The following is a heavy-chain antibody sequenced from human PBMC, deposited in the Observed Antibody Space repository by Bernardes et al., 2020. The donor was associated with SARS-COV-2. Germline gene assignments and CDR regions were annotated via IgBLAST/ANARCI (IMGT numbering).Heavy chain of an antibody. D-gene: IGHD3-3*01. CDR2: ISYDGSNK. J-gene: IGHJ6*02. Sequence: GGSLRLSCAASGFTFSSYGMHWVRQAPGKGLEWVAVISYDGSNKYYADSVKGRFTISRDNSKNTLYLQMNSLRAEDTAVYYCAKMPYYDFWSGYYSVGAYYGMDVWGQGTTVTVSS. V-gene: IGHV3-30*18. CDR1: GFTFSSYG. CDR3: AKMPYYDFWSGYYSVGAYYGMDV.